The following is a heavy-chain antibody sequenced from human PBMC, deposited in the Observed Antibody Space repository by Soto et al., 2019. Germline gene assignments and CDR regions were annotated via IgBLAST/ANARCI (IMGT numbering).Heavy chain of an antibody. CDR3: AREFAGFGRYDH. CDR1: GGSIASADDY. V-gene: IGHV4-39*02. CDR2: IYYSGTT. Sequence: QLHLQESGPGLVKPSETLSLTCAVSGGSIASADDYWGCIRQPPGKGLEWIGSIYYSGTTYDKPSLRSRVTMSVDTSKNEFSLILRSVTAADTAVYYCAREFAGFGRYDHWGQGSLVTVSS. J-gene: IGHJ4*02. D-gene: IGHD3-10*01.